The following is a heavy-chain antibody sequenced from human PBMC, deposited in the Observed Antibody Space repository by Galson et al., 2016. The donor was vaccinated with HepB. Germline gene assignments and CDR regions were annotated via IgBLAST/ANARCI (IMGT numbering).Heavy chain of an antibody. Sequence: SLRLSCAASGFPLSSIAMSWVRQAPGKGLAWVPTIRGDGTASYAYAVKCRFTISRDNSKNTLDLQMDSLRVEDTALYFCFRVPRYYADYSSGLGDCWGQGTLLTVPS. CDR2: IRGDGTA. V-gene: IGHV3-23*01. D-gene: IGHD4-17*01. CDR3: FRVPRYYADYSSGLGDC. J-gene: IGHJ4*02. CDR1: GFPLSSIA.